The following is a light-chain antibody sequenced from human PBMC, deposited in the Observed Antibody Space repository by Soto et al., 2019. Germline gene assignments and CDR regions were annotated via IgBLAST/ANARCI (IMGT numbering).Light chain of an antibody. Sequence: ERVMPQSPGTLSVSPGERVTLSCRASQSLTSNLAWYQQKPGQAPRLLIYGASTRATGIPARFSGSGSGTEFTLTISSLQSEDFAVYYCQQYNNWPPWTFGQGTKVDIK. CDR1: QSLTSN. V-gene: IGKV3-15*01. CDR2: GAS. CDR3: QQYNNWPPWT. J-gene: IGKJ1*01.